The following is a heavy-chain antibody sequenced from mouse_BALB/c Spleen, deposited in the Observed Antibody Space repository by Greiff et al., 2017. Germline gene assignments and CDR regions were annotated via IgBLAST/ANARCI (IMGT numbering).Heavy chain of an antibody. V-gene: IGHV3-8*02. CDR2: ISYSGST. J-gene: IGHJ2*01. D-gene: IGHD1-1*01. Sequence: VQLQQSGPSLVKPSQTLSLTCSVTGDSITSGYWNWIRKFPGNKLEYMGYISYSGSTYYNPSLKSRISITRDTSKNQYYLQLNSVTTEDTATYYCARLYYGSSQYYFDYWGQGTTLTVSS. CDR1: GDSITSGY. CDR3: ARLYYGSSQYYFDY.